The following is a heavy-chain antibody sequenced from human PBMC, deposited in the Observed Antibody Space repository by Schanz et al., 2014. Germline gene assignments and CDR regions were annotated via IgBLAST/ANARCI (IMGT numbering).Heavy chain of an antibody. CDR2: ISDSGDTA. V-gene: IGHV3-23*01. J-gene: IGHJ3*02. Sequence: EVQLLESGGGLVQPGGSLRLSCAASEFTFSTDAMSWVRQAPGKGLEWVSLISDSGDTAYYADSVKGRFTISRDNSKNTLYLQMKSLRAEDTAVYYCAKGRFGELSAFDIWGQGTMVTVSS. CDR3: AKGRFGELSAFDI. CDR1: EFTFSTDA. D-gene: IGHD3-10*01.